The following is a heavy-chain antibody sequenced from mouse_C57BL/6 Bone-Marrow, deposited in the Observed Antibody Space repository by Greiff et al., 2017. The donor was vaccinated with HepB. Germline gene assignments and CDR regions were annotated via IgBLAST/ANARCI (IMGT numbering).Heavy chain of an antibody. CDR2: ISSGGSYT. J-gene: IGHJ3*01. CDR3: ARHGSWFAY. V-gene: IGHV5-6*01. Sequence: DVHLVESGGDLVKPGGSLKLSCAASGFTFSSYGMSWVRQTPDKRLEWVATISSGGSYTYYPDSVKGRFTISRDNAKNTLYLQMSSLKSEDTAMYYCARHGSWFAYWGQGTLVTVSA. CDR1: GFTFSSYG.